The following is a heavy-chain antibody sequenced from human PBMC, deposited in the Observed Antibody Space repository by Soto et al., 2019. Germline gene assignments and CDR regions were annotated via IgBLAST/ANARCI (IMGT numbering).Heavy chain of an antibody. J-gene: IGHJ4*02. CDR3: ARRKKYYYGSVSDYNYGPFDY. V-gene: IGHV2-70*01. CDR1: GFSLSPSGMC. D-gene: IGHD3-10*01. CDR2: IDWDDDK. Sequence: SGPTLVNPTQTLTLTCTFSGFSLSPSGMCGSWIRQPPGKALEWLALIDWDDDKYYSTSLTTRLTISKDTSKNQGGLTMTNMDPVDTATYYCARRKKYYYGSVSDYNYGPFDYWGQGTPVTVP.